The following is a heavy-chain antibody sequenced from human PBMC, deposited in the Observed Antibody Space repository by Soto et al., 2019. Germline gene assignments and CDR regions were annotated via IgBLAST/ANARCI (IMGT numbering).Heavy chain of an antibody. CDR1: GGTFSTYA. Sequence: QVQLVQSGAEVKKPGSSVKVSCKASGGTFSTYAITSERQAPGQVLDWMGGIIPIFGTANYAQKFQGRVTITADDAPSTAHMASRSLRSEDTAVYYCARHVPAAGYYYGMDDWGQGTTVTVSS. CDR2: IIPIFGTA. J-gene: IGHJ6*02. CDR3: ARHVPAAGYYYGMDD. V-gene: IGHV1-69*12. D-gene: IGHD2-2*01.